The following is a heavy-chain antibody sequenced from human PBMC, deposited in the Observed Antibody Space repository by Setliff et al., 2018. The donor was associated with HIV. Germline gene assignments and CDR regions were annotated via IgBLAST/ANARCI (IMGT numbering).Heavy chain of an antibody. J-gene: IGHJ6*03. CDR1: GDSISSHY. CDR2: IYYSGNT. V-gene: IGHV4-59*11. D-gene: IGHD4-4*01. Sequence: PSETLSLTCTVSGDSISSHYWSWIRQPPGKGLEWIGYIYYSGNTNYNPSLKSRVTISVDTSKNQFSLKLSSVTAADTAVYYCARVTVTPDFYFYYYMDVWGKGTTVTVSS. CDR3: ARVTVTPDFYFYYYMDV.